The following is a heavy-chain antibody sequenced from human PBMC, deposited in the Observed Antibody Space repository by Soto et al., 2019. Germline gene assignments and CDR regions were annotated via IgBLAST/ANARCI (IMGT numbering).Heavy chain of an antibody. CDR2: IRSKAYGGTT. V-gene: IGHV3-49*04. D-gene: IGHD6-13*01. J-gene: IGHJ6*02. CDR1: GFTFCDSA. CDR3: TKYTYTSRYAYYGMDV. Sequence: GGSLRLSCTTSGFTFCDSAVSWARQAPGKGLEWVGVIRSKAYGGTTDYAASVKGMFTISRDDSKSIAYLQMNSLKSEDTGVYYCTKYTYTSRYAYYGMDVWGHGTMVTVSS.